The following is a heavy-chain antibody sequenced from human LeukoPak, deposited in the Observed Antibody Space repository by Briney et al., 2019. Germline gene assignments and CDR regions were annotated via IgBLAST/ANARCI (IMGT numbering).Heavy chain of an antibody. J-gene: IGHJ3*02. V-gene: IGHV3-74*01. Sequence: GGSLRLSCAASGFTFSSYAMHWVRQAPGKGLVWVSRINSDGSSTSYADSVKGRFTISRDNAKNTVYLQMNSLRAEDTAVYYCAREGCSSTSCHGGAFDIWGQGTMVTVSS. CDR2: INSDGSST. CDR1: GFTFSSYA. D-gene: IGHD2-2*01. CDR3: AREGCSSTSCHGGAFDI.